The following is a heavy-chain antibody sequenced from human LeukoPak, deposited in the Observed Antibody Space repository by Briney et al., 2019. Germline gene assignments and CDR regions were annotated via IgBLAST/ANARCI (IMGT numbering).Heavy chain of an antibody. CDR2: IYHSGST. V-gene: IGHV4-38-2*02. D-gene: IGHD1-26*01. CDR1: GYSISSGYY. Sequence: SETLSLTCTVSGYSISSGYYWGWIRQPPGKGLEWIGSIYHSGSTYYNPSLKSRVTISVDTSKNQFSLKLSSVTAADTAVYYCARRYLGSYYAKGFDYWGQGTLVTVSS. CDR3: ARRYLGSYYAKGFDY. J-gene: IGHJ4*02.